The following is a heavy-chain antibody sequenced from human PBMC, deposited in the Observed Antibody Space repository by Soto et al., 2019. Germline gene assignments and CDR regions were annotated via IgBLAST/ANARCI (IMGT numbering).Heavy chain of an antibody. V-gene: IGHV3-30*18. CDR3: AKDVGQQLVGLDY. J-gene: IGHJ4*02. Sequence: QVQLVESGGGVVQPGRSLRLSCAASGFTFSSYGMHWVRQAPGKGLEWVAVISYDGSNKYYADSVKGRFTISRDNSKNTLYLQMNSLRAEDTAVYYCAKDVGQQLVGLDYWGQGTLVTVSS. CDR2: ISYDGSNK. CDR1: GFTFSSYG. D-gene: IGHD6-13*01.